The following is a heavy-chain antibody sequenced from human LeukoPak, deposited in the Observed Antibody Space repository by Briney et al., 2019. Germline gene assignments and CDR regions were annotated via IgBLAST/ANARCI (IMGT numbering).Heavy chain of an antibody. CDR2: INRNGVSA. J-gene: IGHJ4*02. Sequence: GGSLRLSCAASGFIFDNYGMSWVRQVPGKGLEWVSRINRNGVSALYADSVKGRFTISRDNAKNSLYLQMNSLRAEDTAVYYCARGVVIDYWGQGTLVTVSS. CDR1: GFIFDNYG. CDR3: ARGVVIDY. V-gene: IGHV3-20*04. D-gene: IGHD3-3*01.